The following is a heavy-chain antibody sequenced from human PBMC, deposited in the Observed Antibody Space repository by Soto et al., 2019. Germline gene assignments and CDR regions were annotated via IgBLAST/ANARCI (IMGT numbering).Heavy chain of an antibody. Sequence: QLQLQESGPGLVKPSETLSLTCTVSGGSVRSSTYYWGWIRQPPGKGLEWIGSIFYSGRPHYNPSLKPRLPVSLDTSKNRFSLKLSSVTAADTATYLCARQSGAMAYYFDSWGQGTQVTVSS. CDR1: GGSVRSSTYY. CDR3: ARQSGAMAYYFDS. V-gene: IGHV4-39*01. CDR2: IFYSGRP. J-gene: IGHJ4*02. D-gene: IGHD4-17*01.